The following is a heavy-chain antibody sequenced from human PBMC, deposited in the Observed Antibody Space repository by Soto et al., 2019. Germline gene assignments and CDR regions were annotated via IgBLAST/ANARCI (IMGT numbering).Heavy chain of an antibody. D-gene: IGHD1-26*01. V-gene: IGHV1-18*01. CDR3: ARGSTVGDTELEP. CDR1: CYTFTIYF. Sequence: ASVKVSFKASCYTFTIYFIILGRHSPVQGLEWMGCISAYNGNTNYAQKIQGRVTMTTDTSTSTAYMELRSLRSDDTAVYYCARGSTVGDTELEPWGPGTMVNVSS. J-gene: IGHJ5*02. CDR2: ISAYNGNT.